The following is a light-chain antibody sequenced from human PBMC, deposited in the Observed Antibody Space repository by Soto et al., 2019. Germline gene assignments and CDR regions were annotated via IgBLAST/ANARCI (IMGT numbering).Light chain of an antibody. CDR2: DAS. Sequence: DIQMTQSPSTLSASVGDRVTITCWASQSISSLLAWYQQTPGKAPKLLIYDASSLESGVPSRFSGSGSGTEFTLTISSLQPDDFAPYYCQQYNSYSRTFGQGTKVEIK. V-gene: IGKV1-5*01. CDR3: QQYNSYSRT. J-gene: IGKJ1*01. CDR1: QSISSL.